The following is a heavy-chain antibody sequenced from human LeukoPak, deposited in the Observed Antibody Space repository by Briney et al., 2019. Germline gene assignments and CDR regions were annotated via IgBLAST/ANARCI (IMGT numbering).Heavy chain of an antibody. CDR2: IRYDGSNK. CDR3: AKAPEGDYVAAFDY. D-gene: IGHD4-17*01. J-gene: IGHJ4*02. CDR1: GFTFSSYG. Sequence: QSGGSLRLSCAASGFTFSSYGMHWVRQAPGKGLEWVAFIRYDGSNKYYADSVKGRFTISRDNSKNTLYLQMNSLRAEDTAVYYCAKAPEGDYVAAFDYWGQGTLVTVSS. V-gene: IGHV3-30*02.